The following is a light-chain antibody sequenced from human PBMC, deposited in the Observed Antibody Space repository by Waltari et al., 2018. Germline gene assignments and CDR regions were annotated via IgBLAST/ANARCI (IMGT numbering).Light chain of an antibody. CDR2: DAS. CDR3: QQRRNWPLT. Sequence: EIVLTQSPAILSFSPGERATLSCRTSQSVGTYLAWYQQRPGQPPRLLIDDASYRATGIPARFSGSGSETDFTLTISSLQPEDFAVYYCQQRRNWPLTFGGGTRVEI. V-gene: IGKV3-11*01. J-gene: IGKJ4*01. CDR1: QSVGTY.